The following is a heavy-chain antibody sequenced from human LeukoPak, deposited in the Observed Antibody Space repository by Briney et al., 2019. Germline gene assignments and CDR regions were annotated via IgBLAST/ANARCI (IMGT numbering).Heavy chain of an antibody. V-gene: IGHV3-21*01. CDR2: ISSSSSYI. Sequence: MPGGSLRLSCAASGFTFSSYSMNWVRQAPGKGLEWVSSISSSSSYIYYADSVKGRFTISRDNAKNSLYLQMNGLRAEDTAVYYCARDPPYGSSGFAFDIWGQGTMVTVSS. D-gene: IGHD6-19*01. J-gene: IGHJ3*02. CDR1: GFTFSSYS. CDR3: ARDPPYGSSGFAFDI.